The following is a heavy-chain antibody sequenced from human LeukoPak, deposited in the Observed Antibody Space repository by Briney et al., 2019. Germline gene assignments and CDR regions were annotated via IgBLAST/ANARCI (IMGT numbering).Heavy chain of an antibody. CDR3: TTDGDTAMVTDNDY. CDR2: ISGSGGST. V-gene: IGHV3-23*01. CDR1: GFTFSSYA. D-gene: IGHD5-18*01. J-gene: IGHJ4*02. Sequence: GGSLRLSCAASGFTFSSYAMSWVRQAPGKGLEWVSAISGSGGSTYYADSVKGRFTISRDNSKNTLYLQMNSLKTEDTAVYYCTTDGDTAMVTDNDYWGQGTLVTVSS.